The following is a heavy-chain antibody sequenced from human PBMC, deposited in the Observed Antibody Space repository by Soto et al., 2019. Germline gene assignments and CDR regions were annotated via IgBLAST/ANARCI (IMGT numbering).Heavy chain of an antibody. V-gene: IGHV3-30*18. D-gene: IGHD1-26*01. Sequence: SLRLSCAASGFTFSSYGMHWVRQAPGKGLEWVAVISYDGSNKYYADSVKGRFTISRDNSKNTLYLQMNSLRAEDTAVYYCAKDRVGATRNYFDYWGQGTLVTVSS. CDR2: ISYDGSNK. CDR1: GFTFSSYG. CDR3: AKDRVGATRNYFDY. J-gene: IGHJ4*02.